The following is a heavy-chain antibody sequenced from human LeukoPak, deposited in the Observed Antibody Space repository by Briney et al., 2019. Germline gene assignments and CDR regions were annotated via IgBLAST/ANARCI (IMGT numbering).Heavy chain of an antibody. CDR2: ISSSGSTI. J-gene: IGHJ6*04. CDR1: GFTFSSYA. V-gene: IGHV3-48*03. CDR3: AELGITMIGGV. Sequence: GGSLRLSCAASGFTFSSYAMSWVRQAPGEGLEWVSYISSSGSTIYYADSVKGRFTISRDNAKNSLYLQMNSLRAEDTAVYYCAELGITMIGGVWGKGTTVTISS. D-gene: IGHD3-10*02.